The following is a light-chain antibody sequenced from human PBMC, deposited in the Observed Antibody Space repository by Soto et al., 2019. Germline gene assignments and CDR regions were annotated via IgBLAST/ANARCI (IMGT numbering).Light chain of an antibody. Sequence: EIVLTQSPGTLSLSPGERATLSCRASQSVSSSYLAWYQQKPGQAPRLLIYGASGRATGIPDRVSGSGSGTAFTLTISRLEPEDFALYYCQQYATSPWTFGQGTKVDIK. V-gene: IGKV3-20*01. CDR1: QSVSSSY. CDR2: GAS. CDR3: QQYATSPWT. J-gene: IGKJ1*01.